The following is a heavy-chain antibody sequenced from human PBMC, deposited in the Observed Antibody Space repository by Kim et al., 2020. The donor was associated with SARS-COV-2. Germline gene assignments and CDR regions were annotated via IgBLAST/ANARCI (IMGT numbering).Heavy chain of an antibody. J-gene: IGHJ4*02. CDR3: AGIYYDSSGYLYYFDY. D-gene: IGHD3-22*01. CDR2: IYYSGST. V-gene: IGHV4-31*03. CDR1: GGSISSGGYY. Sequence: SETLSLTCTVSGGSISSGGYYWSWIRQHPGKGLEWIGYIYYSGSTYYNPSLKSRVTISVDTSKNQFSLKLSSVTAADTAVYYCAGIYYDSSGYLYYFDYWGQGTLVTVSS.